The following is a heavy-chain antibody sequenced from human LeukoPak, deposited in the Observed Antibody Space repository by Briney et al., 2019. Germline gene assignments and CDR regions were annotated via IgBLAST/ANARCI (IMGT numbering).Heavy chain of an antibody. CDR1: GFTFSSYG. J-gene: IGHJ4*02. CDR2: ISYDGSNK. D-gene: IGHD3-9*01. Sequence: PGESLRLSCAASGFTFSSYGMPWVRQAPGKGLEWVAVISYDGSNKYYADSVKGRFTISRDNSKNTLYLQMNSLRAEDTAVYYCPKDQEIRYFDWTSSMDYWGQGTLVTVSS. V-gene: IGHV3-30*18. CDR3: PKDQEIRYFDWTSSMDY.